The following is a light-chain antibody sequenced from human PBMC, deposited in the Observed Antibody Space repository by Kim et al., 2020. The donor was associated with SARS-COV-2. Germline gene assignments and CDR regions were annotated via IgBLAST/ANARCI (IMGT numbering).Light chain of an antibody. Sequence: TLSLSPGERAALSCRASQSVTDNLAWYQQKPGQAPRLPIHGASIRATGIPDRFSGSGSGTDFTLTISRLEPEDFAIYYCQQYGASFGQGTKVDIK. CDR1: QSVTDN. V-gene: IGKV3-20*01. CDR2: GAS. CDR3: QQYGAS. J-gene: IGKJ1*01.